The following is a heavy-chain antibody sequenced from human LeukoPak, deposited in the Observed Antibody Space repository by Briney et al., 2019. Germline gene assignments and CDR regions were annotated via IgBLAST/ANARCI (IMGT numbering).Heavy chain of an antibody. Sequence: SETLSLTCTVSGGSISSSSYYWGWIRQPPGKGLEWIGSIYYSGSTYYNPSLKSRVTISVDTSKNQFSLKLSSVTAADTAVYYCARALWFGELYYWGQGTLVTVSS. J-gene: IGHJ4*02. D-gene: IGHD3-10*01. CDR3: ARALWFGELYY. CDR1: GGSISSSSYY. V-gene: IGHV4-39*07. CDR2: IYYSGST.